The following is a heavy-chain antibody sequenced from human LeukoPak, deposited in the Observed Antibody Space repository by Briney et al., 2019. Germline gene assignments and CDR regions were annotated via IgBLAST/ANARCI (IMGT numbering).Heavy chain of an antibody. V-gene: IGHV4-59*08. CDR2: IYYSGST. J-gene: IGHJ4*02. Sequence: SETLSLTCTVSDGAMSTYYWSWIRQPPGKGLEWIGYIYYSGSTNYNPSLKSRVTISLDTSKNQISLKLSSVTAADTAVYYCARHTTVVPPHYFDYWGQGTLVTVSS. CDR1: DGAMSTYY. D-gene: IGHD4-23*01. CDR3: ARHTTVVPPHYFDY.